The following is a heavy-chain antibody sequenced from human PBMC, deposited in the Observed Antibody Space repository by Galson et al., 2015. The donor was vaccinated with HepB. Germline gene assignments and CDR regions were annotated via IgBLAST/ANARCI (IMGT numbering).Heavy chain of an antibody. D-gene: IGHD6-6*01. J-gene: IGHJ6*02. CDR2: ISSISIYE. V-gene: IGHV3-21*01. CDR1: GFTVSTYT. Sequence: SLRLSCAASGFTVSTYTMNWVRQAPGKGLEWVSAISSISIYEHYADSVKGRFTISRDNGNNSLYLQMNSLRAEDTAVYYCARAERKSSSQYYYAMDVWGQGTTVTVSS. CDR3: ARAERKSSSQYYYAMDV.